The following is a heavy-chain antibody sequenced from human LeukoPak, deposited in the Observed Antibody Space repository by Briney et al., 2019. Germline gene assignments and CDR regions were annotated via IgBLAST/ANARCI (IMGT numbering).Heavy chain of an antibody. Sequence: SETLSLTCTVSGGSISSYYWSWIRQPPGKGLEWIGYIYYSGSTNYNPSLKSRVTMSVDTSKNQFSLKLSSVTAADTAVYYCAGSYYYASGSYPDNWFDPWGQGTLVTVSS. J-gene: IGHJ5*02. D-gene: IGHD3-10*01. CDR2: IYYSGST. CDR3: AGSYYYASGSYPDNWFDP. CDR1: GGSISSYY. V-gene: IGHV4-59*12.